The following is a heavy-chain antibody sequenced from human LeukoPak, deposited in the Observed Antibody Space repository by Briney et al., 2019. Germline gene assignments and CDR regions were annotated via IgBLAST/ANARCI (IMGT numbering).Heavy chain of an antibody. CDR3: AKDPRSSYYDSSGYCDY. CDR2: IRYYGSKK. J-gene: IGHJ4*02. D-gene: IGHD3-22*01. CDR1: GFILSNNG. Sequence: GGSLRLSCAASGFILSNNGMHWVRQAPGKGLELVAFIRYYGSKKYYADSVKDRFTISRDNSKNTLYLQMNSLRAEDSAVYYCAKDPRSSYYDSSGYCDYWGQGTLVTVSS. V-gene: IGHV3-30*02.